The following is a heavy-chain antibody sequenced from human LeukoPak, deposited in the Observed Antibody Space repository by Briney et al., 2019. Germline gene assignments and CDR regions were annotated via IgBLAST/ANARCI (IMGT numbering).Heavy chain of an antibody. D-gene: IGHD5-24*01. Sequence: SETLSLTCTVSGGSISSYYWSWIRQPPGKGLEWIGYIYYSGSTNYNPSLKSRATISVDTSKNQFSLKLSSVTAADTAVYYCARDRDGYNLFFDYWGQGTLVTVSS. J-gene: IGHJ4*02. CDR3: ARDRDGYNLFFDY. CDR2: IYYSGST. V-gene: IGHV4-59*01. CDR1: GGSISSYY.